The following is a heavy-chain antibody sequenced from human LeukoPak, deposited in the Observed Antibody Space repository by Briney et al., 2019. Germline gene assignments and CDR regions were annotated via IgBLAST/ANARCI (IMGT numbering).Heavy chain of an antibody. CDR1: GFTFSSYE. CDR2: ISSSGSTI. V-gene: IGHV3-48*03. J-gene: IGHJ4*02. D-gene: IGHD6-19*01. CDR3: AKRGSIAVAGYYFDY. Sequence: GGSLRLSCAASGFTFSSYEMNWVRQAPGKGLEWVSYISSSGSTIYYADSVKGRFTISRDNAKNSLYLQMNSLRAEDTAVYYCAKRGSIAVAGYYFDYWGQGTLVTVSS.